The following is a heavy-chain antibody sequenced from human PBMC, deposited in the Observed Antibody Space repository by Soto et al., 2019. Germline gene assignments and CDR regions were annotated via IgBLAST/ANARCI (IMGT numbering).Heavy chain of an antibody. Sequence: ASVKVSCKAFGYTFTSYYMHWVRQAPGQGLEWMGSINPSRGVADYAQRFQGRVSMTSDTSTSTVYMELSSLTSEDSAVYYCARVSRFSSDHRFFDSWGQGTPVTSPQ. J-gene: IGHJ4*02. CDR1: GYTFTSYY. D-gene: IGHD3-10*01. CDR2: INPSRGVA. V-gene: IGHV1-46*01. CDR3: ARVSRFSSDHRFFDS.